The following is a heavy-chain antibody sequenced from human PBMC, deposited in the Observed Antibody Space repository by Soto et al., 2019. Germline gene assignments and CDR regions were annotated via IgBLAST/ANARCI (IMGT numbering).Heavy chain of an antibody. V-gene: IGHV1-18*01. J-gene: IGHJ6*02. CDR1: SYTFTRYG. CDR3: AKNGQPPYYYYGLDV. D-gene: IGHD2-8*01. Sequence: QGQLVQSEAEVKKPGASVKVSCKASSYTFTRYGISWVRQAPGQGLEWMGWISGYNGDTTYAQKFQGRVSMTIDTSTGTAYMELRSLTSDDTAAYYCAKNGQPPYYYYGLDVWGQGTKVTVSS. CDR2: ISGYNGDT.